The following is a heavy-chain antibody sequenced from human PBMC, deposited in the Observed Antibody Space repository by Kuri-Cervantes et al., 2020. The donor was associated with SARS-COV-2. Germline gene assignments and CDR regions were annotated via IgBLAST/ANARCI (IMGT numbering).Heavy chain of an antibody. CDR3: ARDLGGGSYYHFEVYFDY. CDR2: IYYSGST. Sequence: SETLSLTCTVSGGSISSSSYYWGWIRQPPGKGLEWIGSIYYSGSTYYNPSLKSRVTISVDTSKNQFSLKLSSVNAADTAVYYCARDLGGGSYYHFEVYFDYWGQGTLVTVSS. V-gene: IGHV4-39*07. J-gene: IGHJ4*02. CDR1: GGSISSSSYY. D-gene: IGHD1-26*01.